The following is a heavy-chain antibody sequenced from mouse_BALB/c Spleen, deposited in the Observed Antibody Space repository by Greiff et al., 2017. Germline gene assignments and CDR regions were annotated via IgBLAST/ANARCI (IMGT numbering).Heavy chain of an antibody. CDR2: INPYNDGT. D-gene: IGHD2-4*01. CDR3: ASLGIYYDYPFDY. V-gene: IGHV1-14*01. J-gene: IGHJ2*01. Sequence: EVKLQQSGPELVKPGASVKMSCKASGYTFTSYVMHWVKQKPGQGLEWIGYINPYNDGTKYNEKFKGKATLTSDKSSSTAYMQLSSLTSEDSAVYYCASLGIYYDYPFDYWGQGTTLTVSS. CDR1: GYTFTSYV.